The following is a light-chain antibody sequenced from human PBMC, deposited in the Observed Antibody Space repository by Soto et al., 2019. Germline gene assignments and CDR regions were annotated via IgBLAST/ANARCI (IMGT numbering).Light chain of an antibody. Sequence: DIQMTQSPSTLSASVRDRVTITCRASQSISNRLAWYQQKPGKAPKVLIYDASSLESGVPSRFSGSGSGTEFALTISSLHPDDFATYWCQHYGGMWTFGQGTKVDIK. CDR2: DAS. CDR3: QHYGGMWT. CDR1: QSISNR. V-gene: IGKV1-5*01. J-gene: IGKJ1*01.